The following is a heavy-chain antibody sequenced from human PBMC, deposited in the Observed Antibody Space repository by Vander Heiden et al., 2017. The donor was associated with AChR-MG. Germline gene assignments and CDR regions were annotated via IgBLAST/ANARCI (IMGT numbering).Heavy chain of an antibody. J-gene: IGHJ6*02. Sequence: QVQLQESGPGLVKPSETLSLTCTVPGGSISTYYGSWIRQPAGKGLEWIVRIYTSGSTNYNPSLKSRVTMSVDTSKNQFSLKLSSVTAADTAVYYCARGAYYDFWSGYSHYGMDVWGQGTTVTVSS. V-gene: IGHV4-4*07. CDR1: GGSISTYY. D-gene: IGHD3-3*01. CDR2: IYTSGST. CDR3: ARGAYYDFWSGYSHYGMDV.